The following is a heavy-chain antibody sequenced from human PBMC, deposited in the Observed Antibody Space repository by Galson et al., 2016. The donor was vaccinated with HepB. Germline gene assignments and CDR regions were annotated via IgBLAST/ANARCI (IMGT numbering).Heavy chain of an antibody. V-gene: IGHV3-30*03. CDR1: GFTFSYYD. CDR2: ISFDGSSQ. D-gene: IGHD1-26*01. J-gene: IGHJ4*02. Sequence: SLRLSCAASGFTFSYYDMHWARQPPGKGLEWVALISFDGSSQFYGDSVKGRFTVSRDNSKNLVYIEMNSLRPEDTAVYYCTAPGSGTIITYFDFWGQGTLVTVSS. CDR3: TAPGSGTIITYFDF.